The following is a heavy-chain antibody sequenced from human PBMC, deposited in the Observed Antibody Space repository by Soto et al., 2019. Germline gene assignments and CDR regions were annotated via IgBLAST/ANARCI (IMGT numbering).Heavy chain of an antibody. CDR1: GFTFISYG. CDR2: ISYDGSNK. D-gene: IGHD3-10*01. CDR3: AKKGAGSLQYYFDY. V-gene: IGHV3-30*18. J-gene: IGHJ4*02. Sequence: GGSLRLSCAASGFTFISYGMHWALQAPGKGLEWVAVISYDGSNKYYADSVKGRFTISRDNSTNTLYLQMNSLRPEDTAVYYCAKKGAGSLQYYFDYWGQGSVVTVSS.